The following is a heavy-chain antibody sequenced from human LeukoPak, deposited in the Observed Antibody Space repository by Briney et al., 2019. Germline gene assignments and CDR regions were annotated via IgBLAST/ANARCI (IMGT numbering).Heavy chain of an antibody. CDR2: INHSGST. Sequence: PSETLSLTCAVYGVSFSGYYWSWIRQPPGKGLEWIGEINHSGSTNYNPSLKSRVTISVDTSKKQFSLKLSSVTAADTAVYYCARGRTMIAYWGQGTLVTVSS. CDR1: GVSFSGYY. V-gene: IGHV4-34*01. J-gene: IGHJ4*02. CDR3: ARGRTMIAY. D-gene: IGHD3-22*01.